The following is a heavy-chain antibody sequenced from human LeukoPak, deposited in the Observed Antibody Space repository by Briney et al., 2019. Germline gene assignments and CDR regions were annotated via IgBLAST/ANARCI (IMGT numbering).Heavy chain of an antibody. J-gene: IGHJ1*01. CDR1: GFTFDDYT. CDR3: AITVDCRATTDCYSYFHH. V-gene: IGHV3-43*01. D-gene: IGHD2-21*02. CDR2: INWDGGRI. Sequence: PGGSLRLSCAVSGFTFDDYTMNWVRQAPGKGLEWVSLINWDGGRIYYADSVKGRFTISRDNAKDTLYLQVNSLRAEDTAVYYCAITVDCRATTDCYSYFHHWGQGTLVTVSS.